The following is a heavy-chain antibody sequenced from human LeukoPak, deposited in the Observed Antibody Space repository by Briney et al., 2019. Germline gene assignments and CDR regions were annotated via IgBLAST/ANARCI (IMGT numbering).Heavy chain of an antibody. CDR3: ARDGKADYYGSGNPPRYWYFDL. Sequence: KPGGSLRLSCAASGFTFSSYSMNWVRQAPGKGLEWVSLISSSSTHMYYADSLKGRFTISRDNAKNSLYLQMNSLRAEDTAVYYCARDGKADYYGSGNPPRYWYFDLWGRGTLVTVSS. V-gene: IGHV3-21*01. CDR1: GFTFSSYS. D-gene: IGHD3-10*01. J-gene: IGHJ2*01. CDR2: ISSSSTHM.